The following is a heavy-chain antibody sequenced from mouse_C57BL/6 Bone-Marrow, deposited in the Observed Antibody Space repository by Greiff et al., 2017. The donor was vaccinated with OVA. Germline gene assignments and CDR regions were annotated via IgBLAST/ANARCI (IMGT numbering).Heavy chain of an antibody. V-gene: IGHV1-5*01. D-gene: IGHD1-1*01. CDR1: GYTFTSYW. CDR2: IYPGNSDT. Sequence: VQLQQSGTVLARPGASVKMSCKTSGYTFTSYWMHWVKQRPGQGLEWIGAIYPGNSDTSYNQKFKGKATLTAVTSASTAYMELSSLTNEDSAVYYCTSYYGSSYYARDYWGQGTSVTVSS. CDR3: TSYYGSSYYARDY. J-gene: IGHJ4*01.